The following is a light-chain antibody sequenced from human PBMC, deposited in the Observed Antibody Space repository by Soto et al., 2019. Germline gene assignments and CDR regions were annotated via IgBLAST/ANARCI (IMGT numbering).Light chain of an antibody. CDR3: QQYIDNWT. CDR2: KAS. CDR1: QSISSW. J-gene: IGKJ1*01. Sequence: DIQMTQSPSTLSASVGDRVTITCRASQSISSWLAWYQQKPGTAPNLLIYKASTLQGGVPSRFSGSGSGTEFTLTISSLQPYDSAIYYCQQYIDNWTSRQGNKV. V-gene: IGKV1-5*03.